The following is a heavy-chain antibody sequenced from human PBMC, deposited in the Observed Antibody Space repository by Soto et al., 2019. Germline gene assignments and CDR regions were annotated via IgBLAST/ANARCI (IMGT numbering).Heavy chain of an antibody. Sequence: GGSLRLSCKASGFMFNNSAMTWVRQAPGQGLQWVASVSDNGGSRGGTYYADSVKGRFTISRDSSKNTLYLQLDSLTGADTAVYYCARAKAVVIAALDIWGQGTMVTVSS. CDR1: GFMFNNSA. D-gene: IGHD2-21*01. CDR2: VSDNGGSRGGT. CDR3: ARAKAVVIAALDI. J-gene: IGHJ3*02. V-gene: IGHV3-23*01.